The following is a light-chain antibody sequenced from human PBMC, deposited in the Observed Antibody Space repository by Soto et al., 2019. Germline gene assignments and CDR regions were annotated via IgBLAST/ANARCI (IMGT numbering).Light chain of an antibody. CDR1: QSLTSY. Sequence: EIVMTQSPATLSVSPGERAALSCRASQSLTSYLAWFQQKPGQAPSLPIYGASTRATGIPDRFSGSGSGTEFTLTINSLQSEDFAVYFCQQYYSWPLTFGGGTKVEIK. CDR3: QQYYSWPLT. V-gene: IGKV3-15*01. J-gene: IGKJ4*01. CDR2: GAS.